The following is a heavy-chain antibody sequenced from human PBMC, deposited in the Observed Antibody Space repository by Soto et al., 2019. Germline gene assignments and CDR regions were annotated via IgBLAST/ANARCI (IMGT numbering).Heavy chain of an antibody. D-gene: IGHD7-27*01. V-gene: IGHV4-30-4*01. Sequence: QVQLQESGPGLVKPSQTLSLTCTVSGGSISTVNYWWSWIRQSPDMGLEWIGHIYNGGSTYNNPSLGGRGTKSVDPSKDQVPPNLGFVNAADPAVFFFARGPSGDKVDSWGQGTLVTVSS. CDR3: ARGPSGDKVDS. CDR1: GGSISTVNYW. CDR2: IYNGGST. J-gene: IGHJ4*02.